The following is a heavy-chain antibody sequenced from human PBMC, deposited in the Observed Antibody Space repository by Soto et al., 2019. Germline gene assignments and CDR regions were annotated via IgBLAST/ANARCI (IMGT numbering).Heavy chain of an antibody. Sequence: ASVKVSCKASGYTFTSYDINWVRQATGQGLEWMGWMNPNSGNTGYAQKFQGRVTMTRNTSISTAYMELSSLGSEDTAVYYCARGASDYDYIWGSYRPTPYYFDYWGQGTLVTVSS. V-gene: IGHV1-8*01. D-gene: IGHD3-16*02. CDR1: GYTFTSYD. J-gene: IGHJ4*02. CDR3: ARGASDYDYIWGSYRPTPYYFDY. CDR2: MNPNSGNT.